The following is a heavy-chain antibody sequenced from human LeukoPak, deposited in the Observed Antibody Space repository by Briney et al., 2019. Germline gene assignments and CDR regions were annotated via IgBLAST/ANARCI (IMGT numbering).Heavy chain of an antibody. D-gene: IGHD5-24*01. CDR3: TTLEMATITDAFDI. J-gene: IGHJ3*02. V-gene: IGHV3-15*01. CDR1: GFTFSNAW. CDR2: IKSKTDGGTT. Sequence: GGSLRLSCAASGFTFSNAWMSWVRQAPGKGLEWVGRIKSKTDGGTTDYAAPVKGRFTISRDDSKNTLYLQMNSLKTEDTAVYYCTTLEMATITDAFDIWGQGTMVTVSS.